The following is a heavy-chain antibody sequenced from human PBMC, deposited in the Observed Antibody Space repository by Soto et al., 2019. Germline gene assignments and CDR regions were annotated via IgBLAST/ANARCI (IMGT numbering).Heavy chain of an antibody. CDR1: GFTFNNYA. CDR2: ITDSGDDT. D-gene: IGHD2-2*01. Sequence: EVQLSESGGGLVQPGGSLRLSCAASGFTFNNYAMGWVRQAPGKGLEWVSAITDSGDDTYYIDSVKGRFTISRDNSKSTLYLQMNSLRAEDTAIYYCAKLGSSSWSPHYYFDYWGQGTLVTVSS. CDR3: AKLGSSSWSPHYYFDY. J-gene: IGHJ4*02. V-gene: IGHV3-23*01.